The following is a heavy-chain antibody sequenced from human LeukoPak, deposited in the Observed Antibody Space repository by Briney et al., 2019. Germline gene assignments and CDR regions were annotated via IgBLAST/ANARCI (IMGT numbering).Heavy chain of an antibody. CDR2: IKQDGSEK. D-gene: IGHD2-2*01. CDR3: ARECQEGSTSCYGYYFDY. J-gene: IGHJ4*02. CDR1: GFTFSSYW. V-gene: IGHV3-7*01. Sequence: GGSLRLSCAASGFTFSSYWMSWVRQAPGKGLEWVANIKQDGSEKYYVDSVKGRFTISRDNAKNSLYLQMNSLRAEDTAVYYCARECQEGSTSCYGYYFDYWGQGTLVTVSS.